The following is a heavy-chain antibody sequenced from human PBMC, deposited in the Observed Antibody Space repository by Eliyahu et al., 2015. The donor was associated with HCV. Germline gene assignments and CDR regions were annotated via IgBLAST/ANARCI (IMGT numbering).Heavy chain of an antibody. CDR2: FSGTSGNT. J-gene: IGHJ3*02. D-gene: IGHD1-1*01. CDR1: GFXFSSYV. V-gene: IGHV3-23*01. Sequence: EVQLLESGGGLVQPGGSLRLSCATSGFXFSSYVMRWVRQAPGKGLEXVSSFSGTSGNTYYADSVKGRFTVSTDKSKNTLYLQMNSLRVEDTAVYYCAKSTASGTYGFDIWGQGTMVTVSS. CDR3: AKSTASGTYGFDI.